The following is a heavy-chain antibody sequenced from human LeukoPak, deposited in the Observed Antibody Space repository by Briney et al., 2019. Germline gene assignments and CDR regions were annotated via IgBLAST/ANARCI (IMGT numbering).Heavy chain of an antibody. Sequence: GGSLRPSCAASGFTFSSYWMHWVRQAPGKGLVWVSRINTDGSSTSYVDSVKGRFTISRDNAKNTVYLQMNSLRAEDTAVYYCARDFLHLGGWGQGTMVTVSS. CDR1: GFTFSSYW. CDR3: ARDFLHLGG. CDR2: INTDGSST. J-gene: IGHJ3*01. V-gene: IGHV3-74*01. D-gene: IGHD3-16*01.